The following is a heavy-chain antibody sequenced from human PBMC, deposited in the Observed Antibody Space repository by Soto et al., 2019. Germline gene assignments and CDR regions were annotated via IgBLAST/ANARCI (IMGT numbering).Heavy chain of an antibody. Sequence: PSETLSLTCTVSGDSISSGSYWGWIRQPPGEGPEWIASIYHGGTTFYNPSLKSRISISVDTSKNQFSLRLTSVTAADTATYYCARVNVIVVAGSTFDYWGGGTVVAV. V-gene: IGHV4-38-2*02. CDR1: GDSISSGSY. CDR2: IYHGGTT. CDR3: ARVNVIVVAGSTFDY. D-gene: IGHD2-15*01. J-gene: IGHJ4*03.